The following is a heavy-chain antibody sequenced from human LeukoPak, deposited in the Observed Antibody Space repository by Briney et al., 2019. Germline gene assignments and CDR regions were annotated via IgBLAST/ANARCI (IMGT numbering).Heavy chain of an antibody. D-gene: IGHD5-12*01. Sequence: GLEWIGYIYYSGSTYYNPSLKSRVTISVDTSKNQFSLKLSSVTAADTAVYYCARDGNSGYDSWGQGXLVXVSS. J-gene: IGHJ5*02. CDR2: IYYSGST. CDR3: ARDGNSGYDS. V-gene: IGHV4-31*02.